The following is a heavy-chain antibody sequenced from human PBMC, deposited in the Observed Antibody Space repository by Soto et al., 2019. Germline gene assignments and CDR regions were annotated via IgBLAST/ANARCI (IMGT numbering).Heavy chain of an antibody. CDR1: GFTFSTYW. J-gene: IGHJ5*02. CDR2: VNSDGHDT. D-gene: IGHD6-13*01. V-gene: IGHV3-74*01. CDR3: AKDLAIAAAGPAFDP. Sequence: TGGALRLSCAASGFTFSTYWMPWGRQTPGKGLVWVSRVNSDGHDTVYADSVKGRFTISRDNSKNTLYLQMNSLRAEDTAVYYCAKDLAIAAAGPAFDPWGQGTLVTVSS.